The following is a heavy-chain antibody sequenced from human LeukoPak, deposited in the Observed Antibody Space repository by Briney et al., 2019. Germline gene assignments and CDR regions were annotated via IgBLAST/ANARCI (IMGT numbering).Heavy chain of an antibody. D-gene: IGHD1-26*01. CDR2: ISSDGSNK. CDR3: ATELIVGATEGGAFAY. CDR1: GFTFSSYA. J-gene: IGHJ4*02. V-gene: IGHV3-30*04. Sequence: GGPLSLSCAAPGFTFSSYAMHRVRQAPGKGLEWVALISSDGSNKYHGDSVKGRFTISRDNSKNTLYLQMNRMRAEDTAVYYCATELIVGATEGGAFAYWSQGTLVTVSS.